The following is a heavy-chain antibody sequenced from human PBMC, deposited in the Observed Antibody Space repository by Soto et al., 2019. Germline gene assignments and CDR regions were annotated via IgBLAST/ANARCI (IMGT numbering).Heavy chain of an antibody. CDR1: GGSISSNY. J-gene: IGHJ4*02. CDR2: IYYGGST. V-gene: IGHV4-59*01. D-gene: IGHD2-21*01. CDR3: ARVWGYYFDY. Sequence: SETLSLTCTVSGGSISSNYWSWIRQPPGKGLEWIGYIYYGGSTHYNPSLKSRVTISVDTSKNQFSPKLSSVTAADTAVYYCARVWGYYFDYWGQGTLVTVSS.